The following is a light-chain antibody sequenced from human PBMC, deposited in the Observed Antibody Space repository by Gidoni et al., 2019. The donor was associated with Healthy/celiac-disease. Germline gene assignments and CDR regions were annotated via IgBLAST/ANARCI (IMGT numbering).Light chain of an antibody. J-gene: IGKJ4*01. CDR2: AAS. V-gene: IGKV1-39*01. CDR3: QQSYSTLS. CDR1: QSISSY. Sequence: DIQMTQSPSSLSASVGDSVTLTCRASQSISSYLNWYQQKPGKAPKLLIYAASSLQSGVPSRFSGSGSGTDFTLTISSLQPEDFATYYCQQSYSTLSFGGGTKVEIK.